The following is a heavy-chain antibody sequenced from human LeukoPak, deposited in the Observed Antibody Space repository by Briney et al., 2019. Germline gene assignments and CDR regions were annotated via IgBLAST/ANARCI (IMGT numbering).Heavy chain of an antibody. D-gene: IGHD5-24*01. V-gene: IGHV3-23*01. CDR2: IPGSRYST. Sequence: GGSLRLSCAASGFTFSSYALGGVRQTPEKGLELVSSIPGSRYSTHYATSVKGRFTISRDNSINTLFLQMNSLRAEDTAVYYCARDNGGYNYDFWGQGTLVTVSS. CDR1: GFTFSSYA. J-gene: IGHJ4*02. CDR3: ARDNGGYNYDF.